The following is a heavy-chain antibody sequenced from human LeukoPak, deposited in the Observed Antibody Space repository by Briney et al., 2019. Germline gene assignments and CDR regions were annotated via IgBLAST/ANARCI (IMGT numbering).Heavy chain of an antibody. CDR2: IIPIFGTA. CDR3: ARGAAMTTVTSFDY. D-gene: IGHD4-17*01. J-gene: IGHJ4*02. CDR1: GGTFSSYA. V-gene: IGHV1-69*13. Sequence: SVKVSCRASGGTFSSYAISWVRQAPGQGLEWMGGIIPIFGTANYAQKFQGRVTITADESTSTAYMELSSLRSEDTAVYYCARGAAMTTVTSFDYWGQGTLVTVSS.